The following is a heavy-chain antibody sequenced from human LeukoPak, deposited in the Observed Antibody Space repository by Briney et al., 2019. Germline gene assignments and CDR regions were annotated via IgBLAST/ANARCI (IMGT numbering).Heavy chain of an antibody. V-gene: IGHV1-18*01. CDR3: TRDYSGSYPLDY. D-gene: IGHD1-26*01. J-gene: IGHJ4*02. CDR1: GYTFTSYG. CDR2: ISAYNGNT. Sequence: ASVKVSCKASGYTFTSYGVSWVRQAPGQGLEWMGWISAYNGNTNYAQKLQGRVTMTTDTSTSTAYMELRSLRSDDTAIYYCTRDYSGSYPLDYWGQGTLVTVSS.